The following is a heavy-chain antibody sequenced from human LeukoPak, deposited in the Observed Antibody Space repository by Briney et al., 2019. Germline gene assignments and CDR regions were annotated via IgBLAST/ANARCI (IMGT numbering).Heavy chain of an antibody. D-gene: IGHD3-16*01. CDR1: GDSISGSNFY. J-gene: IGHJ4*02. CDR2: INYSGAV. V-gene: IGHV4-39*02. CDR3: ARDVSGGRSY. Sequence: SSETLSLTCTVSGDSISGSNFYWGWIRQSPGKGLEWLGSINYSGAVLHNPSLKSRVTLSVDTSQNQFSLNLRSVTAADTAVYYCARDVSGGRSYWGQGTVVTVSS.